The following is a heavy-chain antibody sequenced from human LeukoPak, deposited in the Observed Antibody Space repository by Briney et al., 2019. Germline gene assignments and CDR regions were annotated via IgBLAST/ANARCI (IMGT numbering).Heavy chain of an antibody. D-gene: IGHD4-11*01. J-gene: IGHJ6*03. Sequence: PSETLSLTRTVSGDSISSSRFYWGWIRQPPGKGLEWIGTVYYRGSAYYNPPRMGRGPISLDTSKYQFYLKLSSVTAADTGVYYCARASDSSNFTSHYMDVWGKGTMVTVSS. CDR3: ARASDSSNFTSHYMDV. CDR1: GDSISSSRFY. CDR2: VYYRGSA. V-gene: IGHV4-39*07.